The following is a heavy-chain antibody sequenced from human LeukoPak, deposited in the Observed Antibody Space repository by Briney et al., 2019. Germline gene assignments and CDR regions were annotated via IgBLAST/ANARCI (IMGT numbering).Heavy chain of an antibody. CDR3: ARSDFDILTGYYIFDY. Sequence: ASVKVSCKASGGTFSSYAISWWRQAPGQGLEGMGWINPNSGGTNYAQKFQGWVTMTRDTSISTAYMELSRLRSDDTAVYYCARSDFDILTGYYIFDYWGQGTLVTVSS. CDR2: INPNSGGT. V-gene: IGHV1-2*04. CDR1: GGTFSSYA. J-gene: IGHJ4*02. D-gene: IGHD3-9*01.